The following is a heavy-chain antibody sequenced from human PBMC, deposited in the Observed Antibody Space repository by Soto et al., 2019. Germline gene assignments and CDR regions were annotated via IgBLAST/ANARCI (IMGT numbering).Heavy chain of an antibody. J-gene: IGHJ6*02. Sequence: TSGTLSLTCAVYGWSLSGYYWSWIRQPPRKGLEWIGEINHSGSTNYNPSLKSRVTISVDTSKNQFSLKLSSVTAADTAVYYCAGTSFIAAAGTYYYYGMDVWGQGTTVTVSS. CDR3: AGTSFIAAAGTYYYYGMDV. V-gene: IGHV4-34*01. D-gene: IGHD6-13*01. CDR1: GWSLSGYY. CDR2: INHSGST.